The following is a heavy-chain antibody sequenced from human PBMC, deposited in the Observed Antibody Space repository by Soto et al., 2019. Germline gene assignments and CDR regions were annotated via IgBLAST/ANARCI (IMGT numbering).Heavy chain of an antibody. CDR3: ARGPRIAAAGIDWFDP. D-gene: IGHD6-13*01. CDR2: IIPIFGTA. J-gene: IGHJ5*02. CDR1: GGAFSSYA. Sequence: ASVKVSCKASGGAFSSYAISWVRQAPGQGLEWMGGIIPIFGTANYAQKFQGRVTITADESTSTAYMELSSLRSEDTAVYYCARGPRIAAAGIDWFDPWGQGTLVTVSS. V-gene: IGHV1-69*13.